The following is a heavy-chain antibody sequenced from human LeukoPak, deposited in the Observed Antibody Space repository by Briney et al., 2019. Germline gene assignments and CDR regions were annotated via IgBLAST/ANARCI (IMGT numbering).Heavy chain of an antibody. CDR3: ATRREYSSSRGY. CDR2: ISYDGSNK. V-gene: IGHV3-30*03. D-gene: IGHD6-6*01. CDR1: GFTFSSYG. Sequence: GGSLRLSCAASGFTFSSYGMHWVRQAPGKGLEWVAVISYDGSNKYYADSVKGRFTISRDNSKNTLYLQMNSLRAEDTAVYYCATRREYSSSRGYWGQGTLVTVSS. J-gene: IGHJ4*02.